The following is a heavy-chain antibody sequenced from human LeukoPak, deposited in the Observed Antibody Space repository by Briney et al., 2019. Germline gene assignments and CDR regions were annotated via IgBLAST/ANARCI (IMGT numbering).Heavy chain of an antibody. CDR1: GFTFSSYS. CDR3: ARESDSGSGDY. CDR2: ISSSSSYI. V-gene: IGHV3-21*04. Sequence: GGSLRLSCAASGFTFSSYSINWVRQAPGKGLEWASSISSSSSYIYYADSVKGRFTMSRDTAKSSLYLQMNSLRAEDTAVYYCARESDSGSGDYWGEGTLVTVSS. D-gene: IGHD1-26*01. J-gene: IGHJ4*02.